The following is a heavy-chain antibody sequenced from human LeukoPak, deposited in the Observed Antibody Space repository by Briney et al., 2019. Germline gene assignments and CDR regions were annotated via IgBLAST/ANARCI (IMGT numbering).Heavy chain of an antibody. CDR2: INPNSGGT. CDR3: ATRLGSLYCSGGSCSYFDY. Sequence: ASVKVSCKASGYTFTGYYMHWVRQAPGQGLEWMGWINPNSGGTNYAQKFQGRVTMTEDTSTDTAYMELSSLRSEDTAVYYCATRLGSLYCSGGSCSYFDYWGQGTLVTVSS. J-gene: IGHJ4*02. V-gene: IGHV1-2*02. CDR1: GYTFTGYY. D-gene: IGHD2-15*01.